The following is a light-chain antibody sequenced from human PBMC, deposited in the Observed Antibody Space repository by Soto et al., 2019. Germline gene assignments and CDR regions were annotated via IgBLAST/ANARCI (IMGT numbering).Light chain of an antibody. V-gene: IGKV3-20*01. J-gene: IGKJ4*01. CDR3: LQTHSFPLT. CDR2: GAS. CDR1: QSVSSSY. Sequence: EIVLTQSPGTLSLSPCERATLSSSASQSVSSSYLAWYQQKPGQAPRLLIYGASSRATGIPDRFSGSGSGTDFTVTISSLQPEDYATYYCLQTHSFPLTFGGGTKVDIK.